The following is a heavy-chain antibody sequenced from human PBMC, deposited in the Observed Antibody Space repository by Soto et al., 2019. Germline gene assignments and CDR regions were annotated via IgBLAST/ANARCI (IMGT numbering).Heavy chain of an antibody. Sequence: GESLKISCKGSGYSFTSYWIGWVRQMPGKGLEWMGIIYPGDSDTRYSPSFQGQVTIPADKSISHAYLQWSSLKASDTAMYYCARGNQAYYDILTRVFDPWGQGTLVTVSS. CDR3: ARGNQAYYDILTRVFDP. V-gene: IGHV5-51*01. CDR2: IYPGDSDT. D-gene: IGHD3-9*01. J-gene: IGHJ5*02. CDR1: GYSFTSYW.